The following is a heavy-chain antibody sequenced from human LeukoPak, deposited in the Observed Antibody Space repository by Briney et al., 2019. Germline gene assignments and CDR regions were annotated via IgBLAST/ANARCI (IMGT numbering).Heavy chain of an antibody. J-gene: IGHJ4*02. Sequence: GGSLRLSCAASGFTFSSYGMHWVRQAPGTGLEWVAFISYEGAIKYYADSVKGRFTISRDNSKNTLYLQMNSLRAEDTAVYYCARDLDWGQGTLVTVSS. CDR1: GFTFSSYG. CDR3: ARDLD. V-gene: IGHV3-30*03. CDR2: ISYEGAIK.